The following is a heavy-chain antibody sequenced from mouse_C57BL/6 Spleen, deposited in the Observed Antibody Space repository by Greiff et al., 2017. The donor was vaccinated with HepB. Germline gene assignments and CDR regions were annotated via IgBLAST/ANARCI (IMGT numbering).Heavy chain of an antibody. D-gene: IGHD2-4*01. CDR1: GFNIKDDY. J-gene: IGHJ3*01. Sequence: VQLKESGAELVRPGASVKLSCTASGFNIKDDYMHWVKQRPEQGLEWIGWIDPENGDTEYASKFQGKATITADTSSNTAYLQLSSLTSEDTAVYYCTNDYDATGFAYWGQGTLVTVSA. V-gene: IGHV14-4*01. CDR2: IDPENGDT. CDR3: TNDYDATGFAY.